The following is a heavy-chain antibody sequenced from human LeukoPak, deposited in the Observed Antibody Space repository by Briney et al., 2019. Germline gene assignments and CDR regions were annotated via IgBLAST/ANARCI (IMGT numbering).Heavy chain of an antibody. J-gene: IGHJ5*02. CDR3: ARDNSVEDTAWWFDP. V-gene: IGHV1-46*01. CDR2: INPSGGST. CDR1: GYTFTSYY. D-gene: IGHD4-23*01. Sequence: GASVKVSCKASGYTFTSYYMHWVRQAPGQGLEWMGIINPSGGSTSYAQKFQGRVTMTRDMPTSTDYTELSSLRSEDTAVYYCARDNSVEDTAWWFDPWGQGTLVTASS.